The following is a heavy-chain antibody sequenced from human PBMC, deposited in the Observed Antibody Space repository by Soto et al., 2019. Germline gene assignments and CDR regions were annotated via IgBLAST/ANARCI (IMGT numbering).Heavy chain of an antibody. D-gene: IGHD3-10*01. CDR2: IIPMFGSP. Sequence: QVQLVQSGAEVKKPGSSVKVSCKASGGTFSSYAITWVRQAPGQGLEWMGGIIPMFGSPNYAQRFQGRVTISADESTSTAYMDXXXXSXXXXXXXXXXXXXXXXXXGDVGYWGQGTLVIVXS. J-gene: IGHJ4*02. CDR1: GGTFSSYA. V-gene: IGHV1-69*12. CDR3: XXXXXXXXXGDVGY.